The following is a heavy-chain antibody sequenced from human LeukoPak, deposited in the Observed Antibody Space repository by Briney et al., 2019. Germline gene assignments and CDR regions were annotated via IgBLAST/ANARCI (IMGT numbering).Heavy chain of an antibody. CDR2: IYPGDSDT. J-gene: IGHJ3*02. CDR3: ARRGEGYGGNSDAFDI. CDR1: GYSFNSYW. V-gene: IGHV5-51*01. Sequence: GESLKISCKGSGYSFNSYWIGWVRQMPGKGLEWMGIIYPGDSDTRYSPSFQGQVTISADKSISTAYLQWSSLKASDTAMYYCARRGEGYGGNSDAFDIWGQGTMVTVSS. D-gene: IGHD4-23*01.